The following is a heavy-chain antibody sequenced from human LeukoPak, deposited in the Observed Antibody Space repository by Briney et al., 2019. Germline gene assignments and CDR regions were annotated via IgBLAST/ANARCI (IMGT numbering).Heavy chain of an antibody. CDR1: GFTFSSYG. V-gene: IGHV3-30*18. D-gene: IGHD3-22*01. J-gene: IGHJ4*02. Sequence: GGSLRLSCTASGFTFSSYGMHWVRQAPGQGLEWVAGISYDGSNKYYADSVKGRFTISRDNSKNTLYLQMNSLRAEDTAVYYCAKEKYYYDSSGYDYWGQGTLVTVSS. CDR2: ISYDGSNK. CDR3: AKEKYYYDSSGYDY.